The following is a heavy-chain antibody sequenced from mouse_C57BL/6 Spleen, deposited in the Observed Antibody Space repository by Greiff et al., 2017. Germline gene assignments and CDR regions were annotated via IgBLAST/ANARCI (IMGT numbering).Heavy chain of an antibody. Sequence: VQLKQSGPELVKPGASVKIPCKASGYTFTDYNMDWVKQSHGKSLEWIGDINPNNGGTIYNQKFKGKATLTVDKSSSTAYMELRSRTSEDTAVDDCARSGGYHWVFDVWGTGTTVTVSS. CDR3: ARSGGYHWVFDV. CDR1: GYTFTDYN. D-gene: IGHD1-1*02. CDR2: INPNNGGT. J-gene: IGHJ1*03. V-gene: IGHV1-18*01.